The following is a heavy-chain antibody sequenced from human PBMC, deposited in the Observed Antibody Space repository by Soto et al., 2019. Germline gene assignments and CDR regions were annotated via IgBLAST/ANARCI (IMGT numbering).Heavy chain of an antibody. J-gene: IGHJ3*02. CDR1: GFTFSSHA. V-gene: IGHV3-23*01. CDR3: VRRAQYFDGTGFHAFDI. D-gene: IGHD3-22*01. Sequence: GSLRLSCAASGFTFSSHAVSWVRQAPGKGLEWVSAISSGGDNTHYADSVKGRFTITRDNSKNMLYLEMNSLTVEDTAVYYCVRRAQYFDGTGFHAFDIWGQGTRVTVSS. CDR2: ISSGGDNT.